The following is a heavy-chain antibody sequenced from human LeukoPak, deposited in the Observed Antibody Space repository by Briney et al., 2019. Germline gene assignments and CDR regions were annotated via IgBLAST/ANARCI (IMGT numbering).Heavy chain of an antibody. CDR2: IWYDGSNK. J-gene: IGHJ4*02. CDR3: AAGEPYAY. Sequence: GGSLRLSCAASGFTFTTYGMHWVRRAPGKGLEWVAIIWYDGSNKYYADSVKGRFTISRDNSKNTLYLQMNSLRAEDTAVYYCAAGEPYAYWGQGALVTVSS. D-gene: IGHD2-8*01. V-gene: IGHV3-33*01. CDR1: GFTFTTYG.